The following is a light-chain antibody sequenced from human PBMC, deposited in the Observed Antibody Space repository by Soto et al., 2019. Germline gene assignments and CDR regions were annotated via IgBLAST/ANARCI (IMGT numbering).Light chain of an antibody. CDR3: QQYNTWNT. V-gene: IGKV3-15*01. Sequence: EIAMTQSPATLSVSPGQRATLSGRASQNVNSNLAGYQQKPGNDPSLLMYNVSTRATGFPARFSGSGSVTEFTLTISSLQSEDSAIYYCQQYNTWNTCGHGTKLEIK. J-gene: IGKJ2*01. CDR1: QNVNSN. CDR2: NVS.